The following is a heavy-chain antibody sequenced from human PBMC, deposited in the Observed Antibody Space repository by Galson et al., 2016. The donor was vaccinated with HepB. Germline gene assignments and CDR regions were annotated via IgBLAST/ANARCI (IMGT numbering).Heavy chain of an antibody. V-gene: IGHV2-5*02. CDR3: AHRRLRSDDTVFDF. Sequence: PALVKPTQTLTLTCNFSGFSLSSSGVAVGWIRQPPGKALEWLALIYWDDDKRYNPSLKSRLTIAKDTSDNHVVLTMTNLDPVDTATYFCAHRRLRSDDTVFDFWGQGILVTVSS. CDR2: IYWDDDK. J-gene: IGHJ4*02. D-gene: IGHD1-1*01. CDR1: GFSLSSSGVA.